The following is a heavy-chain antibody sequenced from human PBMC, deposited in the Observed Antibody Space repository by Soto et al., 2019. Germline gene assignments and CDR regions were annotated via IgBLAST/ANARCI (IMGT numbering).Heavy chain of an antibody. Sequence: GASVKVSCKASGGTFSSYAISWVRQAPGQGLEWMGGIIPIFGTANYAQKFQGRVTITADESTSTAYMELSSLRSEDTAVYYCARSKAIVVVPAQGAFDIWGQGTMVTVSS. J-gene: IGHJ3*02. CDR3: ARSKAIVVVPAQGAFDI. D-gene: IGHD2-21*01. CDR1: GGTFSSYA. CDR2: IIPIFGTA. V-gene: IGHV1-69*13.